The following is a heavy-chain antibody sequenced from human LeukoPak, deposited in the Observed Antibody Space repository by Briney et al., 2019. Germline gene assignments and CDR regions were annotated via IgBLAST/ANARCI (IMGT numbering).Heavy chain of an antibody. CDR1: GFTFSSYG. J-gene: IGHJ4*02. Sequence: PGGSLRLSCAASGFTFSSYGMHWVRQAPGKGLDWVAFIRYDGSNKYYADSVKGRFTISRDNSKNTLYLQMNSLRAEDTAVYYCAKGGRLEWLFFPFDYWGQGTLVTVSS. CDR3: AKGGRLEWLFFPFDY. V-gene: IGHV3-30*02. D-gene: IGHD3-3*01. CDR2: IRYDGSNK.